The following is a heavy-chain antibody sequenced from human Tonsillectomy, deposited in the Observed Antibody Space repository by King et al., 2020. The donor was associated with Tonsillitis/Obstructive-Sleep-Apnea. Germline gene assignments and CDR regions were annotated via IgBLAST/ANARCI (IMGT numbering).Heavy chain of an antibody. CDR2: IYWNDNK. CDR3: AHRGTASDAFDI. D-gene: IGHD2-21*02. Sequence: TLQESGPTLVKPTQTLTLTCTFSGLSLSTSAVDVGWIRQPPGQALEWLALIYWNDNKRYSPSLKSRLTITKDTSKNQVVLTMTNMDPVDTATYYCAHRGTASDAFDIWGQGTMVTVSS. V-gene: IGHV2-5*01. J-gene: IGHJ3*02. CDR1: GLSLSTSAVD.